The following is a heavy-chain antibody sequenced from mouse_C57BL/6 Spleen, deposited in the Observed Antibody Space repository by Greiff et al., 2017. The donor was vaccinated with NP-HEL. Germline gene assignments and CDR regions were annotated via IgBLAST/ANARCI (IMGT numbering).Heavy chain of an antibody. V-gene: IGHV1-69*01. Sequence: VQLQQSGAELVMPGASVKLSCKASGYTFTSYWMHWVKQRPGQGLEWIGEIDPSDSYTNYNQKFKGKSTLTVDKSSSTAYMQLSSLTSEDSAVYYCARGAYYAMDYWGQGTSVTVSS. CDR1: GYTFTSYW. CDR3: ARGAYYAMDY. J-gene: IGHJ4*01. CDR2: IDPSDSYT.